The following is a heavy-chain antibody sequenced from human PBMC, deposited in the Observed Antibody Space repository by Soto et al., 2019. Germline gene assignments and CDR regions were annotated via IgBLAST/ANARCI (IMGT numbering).Heavy chain of an antibody. V-gene: IGHV3-21*01. CDR2: ISSSSSYI. CDR3: AREGAVAGHCDY. J-gene: IGHJ4*02. CDR1: GCTFSSYS. D-gene: IGHD6-19*01. Sequence: EVQLVESGGGLVKPGGSLRLSCAASGCTFSSYSMNWVRQAPGKWLEWVSSISSSSSYIYYADSVKGRFTISRDNAKNSLYLQMNSLRAEDTAVYYCAREGAVAGHCDYWGQGTLVTVSS.